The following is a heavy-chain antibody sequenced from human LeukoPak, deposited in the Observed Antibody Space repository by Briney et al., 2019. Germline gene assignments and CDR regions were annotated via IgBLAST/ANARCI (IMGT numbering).Heavy chain of an antibody. CDR1: GFTVTSNY. Sequence: GDSLRLSCAASGFTVTSNYISWVRQAPGQGLEWVSVIYTGGRKSYADSVKARFTIFRNNSKNTLYLHMNSLREEDTAVYYCARIVVNSIGVAHWFDRWREGTMVGVPS. CDR2: IYTGGRK. D-gene: IGHD6-19*01. CDR3: ARIVVNSIGVAHWFDR. V-gene: IGHV3-53*01. J-gene: IGHJ5*02.